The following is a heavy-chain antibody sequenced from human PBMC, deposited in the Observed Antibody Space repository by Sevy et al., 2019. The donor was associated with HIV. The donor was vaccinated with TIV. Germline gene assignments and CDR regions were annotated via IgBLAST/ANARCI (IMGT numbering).Heavy chain of an antibody. Sequence: GGSLRLSCAASGFTFSSYGMHWVRQAPGKGLEWVAFIRYDGSNKYYADSVKGRFTISRDNSKNTLYLQMNSLRAEDXXXXXXXXXXXXXXXXXXYYYFDYWGQGTLVTVSS. D-gene: IGHD1-26*01. CDR1: GFTFSSYG. V-gene: IGHV3-30*02. J-gene: IGHJ4*02. CDR2: IRYDGSNK. CDR3: XXXXXXXXXXXXYYYFDY.